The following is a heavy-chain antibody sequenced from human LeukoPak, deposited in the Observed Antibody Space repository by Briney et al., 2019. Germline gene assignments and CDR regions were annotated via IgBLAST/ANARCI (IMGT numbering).Heavy chain of an antibody. CDR2: ISAYNGNT. J-gene: IGHJ4*02. V-gene: IGHV1-18*01. Sequence: ASVKVSCKASGYTFTSYGISWVQQAPGQGLEWMGWISAYNGNTNYAQKLQGRVTMTTDTSTSTAYMELRSLRSDDTAVYYCARTWRFRSSGYYDYWGQGTLVTVSS. D-gene: IGHD3-22*01. CDR3: ARTWRFRSSGYYDY. CDR1: GYTFTSYG.